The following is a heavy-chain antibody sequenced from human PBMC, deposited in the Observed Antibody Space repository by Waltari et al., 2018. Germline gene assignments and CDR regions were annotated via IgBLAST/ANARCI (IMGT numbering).Heavy chain of an antibody. D-gene: IGHD5-18*01. V-gene: IGHV3-30*18. CDR3: AKASNKYGYGHAPLDY. J-gene: IGHJ4*02. CDR1: GFSSRSYR. CDR2: ISYDGSNK. Sequence: QVQLVESGGGVVQPGRSLRLSCATPGFSSRSYRMNWVRQAPGKRLELVSVISYDGSNKYYADSVKGRFTVSRDNSNNTLYLEMNSLRPEDMAVFYCAKASNKYGYGHAPLDYWGQGTLVTVSS.